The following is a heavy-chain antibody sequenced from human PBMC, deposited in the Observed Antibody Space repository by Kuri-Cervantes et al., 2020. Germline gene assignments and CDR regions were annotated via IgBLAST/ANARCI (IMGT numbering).Heavy chain of an antibody. J-gene: IGHJ6*04. CDR2: IYYSGST. Sequence: SETLSLTCTVSGGSISSSSYYWGWIRQPPGKGLEWIGSIYYSGSTYYNPSLKSRVTISVDTSKNQFSLKLSSVTAADTAVYYCASMERGGLTGPRGGSVVDVWGKGTTVTVSS. V-gene: IGHV4-39*01. CDR3: ASMERGGLTGPRGGSVVDV. CDR1: GGSISSSSYY. D-gene: IGHD3-9*01.